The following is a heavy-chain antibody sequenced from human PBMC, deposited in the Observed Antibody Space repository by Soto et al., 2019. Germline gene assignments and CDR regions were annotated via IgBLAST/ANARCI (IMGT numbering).Heavy chain of an antibody. CDR2: TYYRSKWYN. V-gene: IGHV6-1*01. J-gene: IGHJ6*02. CDR1: GDSVSSNSAA. CDR3: ARDRSSSRAWYYYGMDV. Sequence: SQTLSLPCAISGDSVSSNSAAWNWIRQSPSRGLEWLGRTYYRSKWYNDYAVSVKSRITINPDTSKNQFSLQLNSVTPEDTAVYYCARDRSSSRAWYYYGMDVWGQGTTVTVSS. D-gene: IGHD6-13*01.